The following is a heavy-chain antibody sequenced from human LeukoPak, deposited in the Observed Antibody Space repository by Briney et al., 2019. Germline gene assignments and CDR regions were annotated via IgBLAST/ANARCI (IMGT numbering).Heavy chain of an antibody. CDR3: ARRSSSWFPFDY. CDR1: GYSISSGYY. J-gene: IGHJ4*02. D-gene: IGHD6-13*01. CDR2: IYHSGST. Sequence: KPSETLSLTXAVSGYSISSGYYWGWIRPPPGKGLEWIGGIYHSGSTYYNPSLKSRVTISVDTSKNQFSLKLSSVTAADTAVYYCARRSSSWFPFDYWGQGTLVTVSS. V-gene: IGHV4-38-2*01.